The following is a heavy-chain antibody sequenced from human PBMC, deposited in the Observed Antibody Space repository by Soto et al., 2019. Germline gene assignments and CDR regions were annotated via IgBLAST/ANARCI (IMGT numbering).Heavy chain of an antibody. CDR2: IIPIFGTA. Sequence: QVQLVQSGAEVKKPGSSVKVSCKASGGTFSSYAISWVRQAPGQGLEWMGGIIPIFGTANYAQKFQDRVTITADESTSTAYMELSSLRSEDTAVYYCARSSSTLVRGADYTMDVWGQGTTVTVSS. V-gene: IGHV1-69*01. J-gene: IGHJ6*02. D-gene: IGHD3-10*01. CDR1: GGTFSSYA. CDR3: ARSSSTLVRGADYTMDV.